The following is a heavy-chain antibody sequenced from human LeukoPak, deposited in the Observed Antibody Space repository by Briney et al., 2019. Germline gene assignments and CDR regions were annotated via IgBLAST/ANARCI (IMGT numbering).Heavy chain of an antibody. CDR3: AKLRTLDWFDP. J-gene: IGHJ5*02. Sequence: GGSLRLSCVASGFDFSSYAMTWVRQAPGRGLEWVSTIGAYAARTYYADSVKGRFTTSRENSKSTLSLQMNSLRAEDTAVYYCAKLRTLDWFDPWGQGTLVTVSS. CDR2: IGAYAART. V-gene: IGHV3-23*01. CDR1: GFDFSSYA.